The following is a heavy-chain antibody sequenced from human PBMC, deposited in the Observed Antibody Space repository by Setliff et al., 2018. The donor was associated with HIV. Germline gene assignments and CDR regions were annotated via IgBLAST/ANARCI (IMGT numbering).Heavy chain of an antibody. V-gene: IGHV4-59*08. D-gene: IGHD3-22*01. CDR1: SDSIRAYF. Sequence: SETLSLTCTVSSDSIRAYFWTWVRQPAGKGLEWIGHVYLSGGTYYNPSLMGRVTISIDTSKNQFSLNLSSAAAADTAVYYCARHFYGYYGSNGLPIQYWGQGTLVTVSS. CDR2: VYLSGGT. J-gene: IGHJ4*02. CDR3: ARHFYGYYGSNGLPIQY.